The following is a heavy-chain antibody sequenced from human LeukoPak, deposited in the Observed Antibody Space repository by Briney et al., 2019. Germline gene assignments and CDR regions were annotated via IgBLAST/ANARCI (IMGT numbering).Heavy chain of an antibody. D-gene: IGHD6-13*01. V-gene: IGHV4-59*01. CDR3: GRDGRVGAAGSYYYYGMDV. CDR1: GGSISSYY. J-gene: IGHJ6*02. CDR2: IYYSGST. Sequence: SETLSLTCTVSGGSISSYYWSWIRQPPGKGLEWIGYIYYSGSTNYNPSLKSRVTISVDTSKNQFSLKLSSVTAADTAVYYCGRDGRVGAAGSYYYYGMDVWGQGTTVTVSS.